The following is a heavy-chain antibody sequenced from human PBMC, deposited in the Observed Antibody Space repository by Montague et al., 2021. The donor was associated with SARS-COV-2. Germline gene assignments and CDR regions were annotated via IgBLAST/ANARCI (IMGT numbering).Heavy chain of an antibody. J-gene: IGHJ3*02. V-gene: IGHV4-39*01. CDR3: ARLRGDYGGTYDTFDI. Sequence: SETRSLTCTVSGGSISNYYWGWIRQPPGKGLEWIGSIYYSGSTYYNPSLKSRVTISVDTSKNQFSLKLSSVTAADTAVYYCARLRGDYGGTYDTFDIWGQGTMVTVSS. CDR1: GGSISNYY. D-gene: IGHD4-23*01. CDR2: IYYSGST.